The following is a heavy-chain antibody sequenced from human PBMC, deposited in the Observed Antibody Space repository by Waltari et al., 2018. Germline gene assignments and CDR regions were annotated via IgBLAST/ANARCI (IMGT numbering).Heavy chain of an antibody. V-gene: IGHV4-4*07. CDR2: IYTSGST. CDR1: GGSISSYY. Sequence: QVQLQESGPGLVQPSETLSLTCTVSGGSISSYYWSWLRQPAGKGLEWIGRIYTSGSTNYNPSLKSRVTMSVDTSKNQFSLKLSSVTAADTAVYYCAREGFTMVRGVINRYMDVWGKGTTVTVSS. D-gene: IGHD3-10*01. J-gene: IGHJ6*03. CDR3: AREGFTMVRGVINRYMDV.